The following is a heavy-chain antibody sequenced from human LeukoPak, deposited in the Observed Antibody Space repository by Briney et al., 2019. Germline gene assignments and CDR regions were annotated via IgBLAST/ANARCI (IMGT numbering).Heavy chain of an antibody. Sequence: ASVKVSCKASGYTFTGYYMHWVRQAPGQGLEWMGWINPNSGGTNYAQKFQGRVTMTRDTSISTAYMELSSLRSEDTAVYYCARTKASGWYIDYWGQGTLVTVSS. CDR2: INPNSGGT. J-gene: IGHJ4*02. V-gene: IGHV1-2*02. CDR1: GYTFTGYY. D-gene: IGHD6-19*01. CDR3: ARTKASGWYIDY.